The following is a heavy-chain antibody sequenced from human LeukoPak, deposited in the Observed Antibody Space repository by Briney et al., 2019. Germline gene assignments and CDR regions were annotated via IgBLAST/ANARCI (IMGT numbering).Heavy chain of an antibody. CDR1: GFTFISYW. D-gene: IGHD3-22*01. CDR3: ARGSSGSYLGAFDI. Sequence: GGSLRLSCAASGFTFISYWMTWVRQAPGNGLEWVANIKQDGSEIYYVDSVKGRFTISRDNAKNSLYLQMNSLRAEDTAVHYCARGSSGSYLGAFDIWGQGTMVTVSS. CDR2: IKQDGSEI. J-gene: IGHJ3*02. V-gene: IGHV3-7*04.